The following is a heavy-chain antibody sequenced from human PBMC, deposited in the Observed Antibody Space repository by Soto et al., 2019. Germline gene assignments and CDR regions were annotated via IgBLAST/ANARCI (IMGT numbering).Heavy chain of an antibody. J-gene: IGHJ4*02. V-gene: IGHV4-30-2*01. CDR2: IHVTGYT. D-gene: IGHD1-1*01. Sequence: QLQLQESGSGLVNPSQTLSLTCTVSGASITSGSYSWSWIRQAPGKGLEWIGNIHVTGYTAFSPSLKRRVPRPGDPSKTRFSRRVISVTAADAAVYFCARGGAWNPNAHAPLPFGGQEPRVTVPS. CDR1: GASITSGSYS. CDR3: ARGGAWNPNAHAPLPF.